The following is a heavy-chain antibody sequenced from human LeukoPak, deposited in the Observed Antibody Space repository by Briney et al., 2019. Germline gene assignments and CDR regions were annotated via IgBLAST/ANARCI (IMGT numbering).Heavy chain of an antibody. CDR3: ARDLGTIFGVVIILGY. CDR1: GYTFTSYY. CDR2: INPSGGST. J-gene: IGHJ4*02. Sequence: ASVKVSCKASGYTFTSYYMHWVRQAPGQGLEWMGIINPSGGSTSYAQKFQGRVTMTRDPSTSTVYMELSSLRSEDTAVYYCARDLGTIFGVVIILGYWGQGTLVTVSS. D-gene: IGHD3-3*01. V-gene: IGHV1-46*01.